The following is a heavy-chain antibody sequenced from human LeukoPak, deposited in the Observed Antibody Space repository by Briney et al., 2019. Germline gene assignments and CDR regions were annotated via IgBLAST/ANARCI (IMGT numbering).Heavy chain of an antibody. D-gene: IGHD2-8*01. J-gene: IGHJ5*02. CDR3: TTPNEGNWFDP. CDR2: IRDKGYGHAT. Sequence: GGSLRLSCAASGFTFSDSAIHWVRQASGKGLEWVGRIRDKGYGHATAYAASVKGRFTLSRDDSRNTAYLQMDSLKTEDTALYYCTTPNEGNWFDPWGQGTLVTVSS. CDR1: GFTFSDSA. V-gene: IGHV3-73*01.